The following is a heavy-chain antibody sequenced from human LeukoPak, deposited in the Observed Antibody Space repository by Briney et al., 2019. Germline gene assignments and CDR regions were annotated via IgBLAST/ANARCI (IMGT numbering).Heavy chain of an antibody. CDR2: IRSKAYGGKT. V-gene: IGHV3-49*04. Sequence: GGSLRLFCTASGFTFGDYAMSWVRQAPGKGREWVGFIRSKAYGGKTEYAASVKGIFTISRDDSKSIAYLQMNSLKTEDTAVYYCTRGARTSGWYNYWGQGTLVTVSS. D-gene: IGHD6-19*01. CDR3: TRGARTSGWYNY. CDR1: GFTFGDYA. J-gene: IGHJ4*02.